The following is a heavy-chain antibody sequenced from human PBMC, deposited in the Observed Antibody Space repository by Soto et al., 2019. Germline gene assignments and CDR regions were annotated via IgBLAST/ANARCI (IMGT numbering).Heavy chain of an antibody. CDR1: GFGFSFSNYY. V-gene: IGHV3-48*01. CDR2: ISSSSSTI. Sequence: GGSLRLSCAASGFGFSFSNYYMNWIRQAPGKGLEWVSSISSSSSTIYYADSVKSRFTISRDNAKNSLYLQMNSLRAEDTAVYYCARDIVVEYYYMDVWGKGTTVTVSS. J-gene: IGHJ6*03. D-gene: IGHD2-15*01. CDR3: ARDIVVEYYYMDV.